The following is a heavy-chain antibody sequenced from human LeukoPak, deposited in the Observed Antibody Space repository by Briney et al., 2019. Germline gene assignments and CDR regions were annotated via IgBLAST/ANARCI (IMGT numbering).Heavy chain of an antibody. CDR3: ARRSWTYYDFWSGSGPPGG. J-gene: IGHJ4*02. Sequence: SETLSLTCAVYGGSFSGYYWSWIRQPPGKGLEWIGEINHSGSTNYNPSLKSRVTISVDTSKNQFSLKLSSVTAADTAVYYCARRSWTYYDFWSGSGPPGGRGQGTLVTVSS. CDR2: INHSGST. D-gene: IGHD3-3*01. V-gene: IGHV4-34*01. CDR1: GGSFSGYY.